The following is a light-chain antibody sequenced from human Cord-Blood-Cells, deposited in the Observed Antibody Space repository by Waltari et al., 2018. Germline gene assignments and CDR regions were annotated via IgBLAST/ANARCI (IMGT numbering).Light chain of an antibody. CDR3: SSYAGSNNLV. CDR2: EVS. Sequence: QSALTQPRSASGSPGRSVTISCTGTSSDGGGYNYVSWYQQHPGKAPKLMIYEVSKRPSGVPDRFSGSKSGNTASLTVSGLQAEDEADYYCSSYAGSNNLVFGGGTKLTVL. J-gene: IGLJ2*01. CDR1: SSDGGGYNY. V-gene: IGLV2-8*01.